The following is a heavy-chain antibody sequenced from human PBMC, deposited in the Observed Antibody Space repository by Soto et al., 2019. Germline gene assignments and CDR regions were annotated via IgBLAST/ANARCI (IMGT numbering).Heavy chain of an antibody. J-gene: IGHJ5*02. Sequence: SDTLSLTCAVYGGSFSGYYWSWIRQPPGKGLEWIGEINHSGSTNYNPSLKSRVTISVDTSKNQFSLKLSSVTAADTAVYYCARGHGGSGSYYNGGYNWFDPWGQGTLVTVSS. CDR3: ARGHGGSGSYYNGGYNWFDP. CDR2: INHSGST. V-gene: IGHV4-34*01. D-gene: IGHD3-10*01. CDR1: GGSFSGYY.